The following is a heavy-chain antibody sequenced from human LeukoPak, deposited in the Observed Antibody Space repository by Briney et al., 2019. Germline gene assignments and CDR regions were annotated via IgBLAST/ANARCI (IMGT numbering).Heavy chain of an antibody. Sequence: GGSLRLSCAASGFTFSSYWMHWVRQAPGKGLVWVSHINTDGSITNYADSVKGRFTISRDNAKNTLYLQINSLRAEDTAVYYCARANWNYNPFANWGQGTLVTVSS. CDR2: INTDGSIT. CDR3: ARANWNYNPFAN. J-gene: IGHJ4*02. D-gene: IGHD1-7*01. CDR1: GFTFSSYW. V-gene: IGHV3-74*01.